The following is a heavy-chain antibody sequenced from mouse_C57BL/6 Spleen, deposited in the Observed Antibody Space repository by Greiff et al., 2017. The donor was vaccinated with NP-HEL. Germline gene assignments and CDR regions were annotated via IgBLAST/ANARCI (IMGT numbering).Heavy chain of an antibody. V-gene: IGHV1-78*01. CDR2: IYPRDGST. CDR1: GYTFTDHT. J-gene: IGHJ2*01. CDR3: ARAYYYGSGNLDY. D-gene: IGHD1-1*01. Sequence: VQLQQSDAELVKPGASVKISCKVSGYTFTDHTIHWMKQRPEQGLEWIGYIYPRDGSTKYNEKFKGKATLTADKSSSPAYMQLNSLTSEDSAVYFCARAYYYGSGNLDYWGQGTTLTVSS.